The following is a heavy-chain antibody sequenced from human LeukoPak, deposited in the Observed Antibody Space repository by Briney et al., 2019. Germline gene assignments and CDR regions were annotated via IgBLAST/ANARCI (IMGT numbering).Heavy chain of an antibody. Sequence: SVKVSCKASGGTFSSYAISWVRQAPGQGLEWMGRIIPILGIANYAQKFQGRVTITADKSTSTAYMELSSLRSEDTAVYYCARGRYYDSSGYRSPLGDAFDIWGQGTMVTVSS. D-gene: IGHD3-22*01. CDR1: GGTFSSYA. J-gene: IGHJ3*02. V-gene: IGHV1-69*04. CDR2: IIPILGIA. CDR3: ARGRYYDSSGYRSPLGDAFDI.